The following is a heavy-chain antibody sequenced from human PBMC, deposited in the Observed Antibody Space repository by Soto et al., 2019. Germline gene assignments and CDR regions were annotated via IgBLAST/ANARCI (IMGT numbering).Heavy chain of an antibody. J-gene: IGHJ4*02. CDR2: ISAYNGNT. D-gene: IGHD3-16*02. V-gene: IGHV1-18*01. Sequence: QVQLVQSGAEVKKPGASVKVSCKASGYTFTSYGISWVRQAPGQGLEWMGWISAYNGNTKYAQKLQGRVTMTTDTSTSKAYMELRSLRSDDTAVYYCARDLVSGLSLGELSWWGQGTLVTVSS. CDR3: ARDLVSGLSLGELSW. CDR1: GYTFTSYG.